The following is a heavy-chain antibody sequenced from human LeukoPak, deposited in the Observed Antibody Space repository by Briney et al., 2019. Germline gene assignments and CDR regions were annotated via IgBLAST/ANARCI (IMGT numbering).Heavy chain of an antibody. CDR2: INPSGGST. D-gene: IGHD2-2*01. J-gene: IGHJ4*02. CDR3: AREFRRGQLLPYY. V-gene: IGHV1-46*01. CDR1: GYTFTSYY. Sequence: ASVKVSCKASGYTFTSYYMHWVRQAPGQGLKWMGIINPSGGSTSYAQKFQGRVTMTRDMSTSTVYMELSSLRSEDTAVYYCAREFRRGQLLPYYWGQGTLVTVSS.